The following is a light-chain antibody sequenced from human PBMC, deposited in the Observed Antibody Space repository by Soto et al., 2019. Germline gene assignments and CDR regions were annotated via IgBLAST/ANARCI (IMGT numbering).Light chain of an antibody. CDR1: QSVSSY. CDR2: DAS. V-gene: IGKV3-11*01. CDR3: QQRSNWPPLFT. Sequence: EIVLTQPPATLSLSPGERATLSCRVSQSVSSYLAWYQQKPGQAPRLLIYDASNRATGIPARFSGSGSGTDFTLTISSLEPEDFAVYYCQQRSNWPPLFTFGPGTKVDIK. J-gene: IGKJ3*01.